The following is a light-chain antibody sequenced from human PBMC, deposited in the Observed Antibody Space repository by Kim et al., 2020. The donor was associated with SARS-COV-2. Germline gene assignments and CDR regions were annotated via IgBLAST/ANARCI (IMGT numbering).Light chain of an antibody. V-gene: IGKV3-15*01. CDR3: QEYYSWRPWT. Sequence: ELVRSKPPATLSVFPGERATLSCRASQSVSSNLAWYQHKPGQAPRLLISGASTRATGVPARFSGSGSGTEFTLTITSLQAEDSAVYYCQEYYSWRPWTFGQGTKVDIK. J-gene: IGKJ1*01. CDR1: QSVSSN. CDR2: GAS.